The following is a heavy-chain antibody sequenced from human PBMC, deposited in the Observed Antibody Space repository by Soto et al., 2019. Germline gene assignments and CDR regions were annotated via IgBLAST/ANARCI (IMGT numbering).Heavy chain of an antibody. CDR2: IIPMFDRS. CDR3: AREAEYSSGWYSTGSFEY. V-gene: IGHV1-69*04. CDR1: GGTFSSYA. D-gene: IGHD6-19*01. J-gene: IGHJ4*02. Sequence: QVQLVQSGAEVKKPGSSVKVSCQASGGTFSSYAVSWVRQAPGQGLEWMGRIIPMFDRSYYAQKFQGRVTITADRSTSTAYMELRSLRSEDTAVYYCAREAEYSSGWYSTGSFEYWGQGTLVTVSS.